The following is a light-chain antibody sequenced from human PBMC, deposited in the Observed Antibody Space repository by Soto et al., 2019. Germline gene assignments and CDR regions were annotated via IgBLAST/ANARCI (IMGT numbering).Light chain of an antibody. CDR3: GSYAGSKGVV. V-gene: IGLV2-8*01. Sequence: QSALTQPPSASGSPGQSVTISCTGTSSDVGGYNYVSWYQQHPGKAPKLLIHDVSKRPSGVPDRFSGSKSGNAASLTVSGVQAEDEADYYCGSYAGSKGVVFGGGTKRTVL. J-gene: IGLJ2*01. CDR2: DVS. CDR1: SSDVGGYNY.